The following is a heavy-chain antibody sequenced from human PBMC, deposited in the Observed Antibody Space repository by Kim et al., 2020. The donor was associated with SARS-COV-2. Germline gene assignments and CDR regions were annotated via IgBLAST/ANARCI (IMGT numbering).Heavy chain of an antibody. CDR1: GGSISSYY. J-gene: IGHJ6*03. CDR3: ARCYSNYYYYYYYMDV. Sequence: SETLSLTCTVSGGSISSYYWSWIRQPAGKGLEWIGRIYTSGSTNYNPSLKSRVTMSVDTSKNQFSLKLSSVTAADTAVYYCARCYSNYYYYYYYMDVWGKGTTVTVSS. CDR2: IYTSGST. D-gene: IGHD4-4*01. V-gene: IGHV4-4*07.